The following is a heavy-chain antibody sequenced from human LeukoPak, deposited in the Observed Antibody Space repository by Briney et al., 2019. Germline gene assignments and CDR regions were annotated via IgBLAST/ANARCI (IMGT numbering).Heavy chain of an antibody. CDR2: IRYDGSNK. V-gene: IGHV3-30*02. CDR1: GFTFSSYG. D-gene: IGHD3-10*01. J-gene: IGHJ6*02. Sequence: GGSLRLSCAASGFTFSSYGMHWVRQAPGKGLEWVAFIRYDGSNKYYADSVKGRFTISRDNSKNTLYLQMNSLTAEDTAVYYCAKELSYGSGTRKKYYYYGMDVWGQGTRVTVSS. CDR3: AKELSYGSGTRKKYYYYGMDV.